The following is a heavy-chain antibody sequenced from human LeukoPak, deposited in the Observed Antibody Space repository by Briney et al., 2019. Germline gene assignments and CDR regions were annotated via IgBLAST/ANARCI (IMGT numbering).Heavy chain of an antibody. CDR1: GGSISSSNW. V-gene: IGHV4-4*02. Sequence: SETLSLTCAVSGGSISSSNWWSWVRQPPGKGLEWIGEIYHSGSTNYNPSLKSRVTILADTSKKQFSLKLTSVTAADTAVYYCARGAGGYRFDPWGQGTLVIVSS. D-gene: IGHD1-1*01. CDR3: ARGAGGYRFDP. J-gene: IGHJ5*02. CDR2: IYHSGST.